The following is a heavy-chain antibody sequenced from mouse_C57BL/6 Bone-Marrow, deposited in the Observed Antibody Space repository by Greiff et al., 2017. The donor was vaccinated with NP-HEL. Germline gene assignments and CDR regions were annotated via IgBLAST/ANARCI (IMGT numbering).Heavy chain of an antibody. Sequence: VQLQQSGAELVKPGASVKISCKASGYEFSNYWMNWVKQRPGKGLEWIGQIYPGDGDTNYNGKFKDKATLTADKSSSTAYMQLSRLASGDSAVYFCARGAYWGQGTLVTVSA. CDR3: ARGAY. V-gene: IGHV1-80*01. CDR1: GYEFSNYW. J-gene: IGHJ3*01. CDR2: IYPGDGDT.